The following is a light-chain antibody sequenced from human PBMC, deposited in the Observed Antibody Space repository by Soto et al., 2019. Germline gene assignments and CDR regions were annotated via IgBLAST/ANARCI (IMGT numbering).Light chain of an antibody. CDR3: QQYDSSRT. Sequence: EIVLTQSPGTLSLSPGESATLSCRASQSVDSRFLAWYPQKPGKAPRLLMYGASTRATGIPDRFSGSGSGTDVLLSISSLEPEDFAVYYCQQYDSSRTVGQGTKVEMK. CDR1: QSVDSRF. V-gene: IGKV3-20*01. J-gene: IGKJ1*01. CDR2: GAS.